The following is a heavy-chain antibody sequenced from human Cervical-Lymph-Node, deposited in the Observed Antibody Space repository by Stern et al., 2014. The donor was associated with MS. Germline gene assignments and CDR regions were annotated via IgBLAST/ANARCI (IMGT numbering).Heavy chain of an antibody. CDR2: VSPNTGDT. J-gene: IGHJ4*02. V-gene: IGHV1-8*01. D-gene: IGHD3-10*01. CDR1: GYTFTNYD. Sequence: QVQLVQSGAEVKKPGASVKVSCKASGYTFTNYDVHWVRRATGQGLAWMGWVSPNTGDTGYPQKFQGRVTMTRVSSISTVYLEVTSLRPEDTAFYYCAIIRGGFSAGYFDPWGQGTLVTVSS. CDR3: AIIRGGFSAGYFDP.